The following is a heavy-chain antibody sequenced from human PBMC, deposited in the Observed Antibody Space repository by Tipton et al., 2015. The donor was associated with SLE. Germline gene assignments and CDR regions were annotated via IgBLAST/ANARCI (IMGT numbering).Heavy chain of an antibody. D-gene: IGHD7-27*01. J-gene: IGHJ5*02. CDR2: IYHSGST. Sequence: GLVKPSETLSLTCTVSGGSISSSSYYWGWIRQPPGKGLEWIGSIYHSGSTYYNPSLKSRVTISVDTSKNQFSLKLSSVTAADTAVYYCARDLKGLGTYNWFDPWGQGTLVTVSS. CDR1: GGSISSSSYY. V-gene: IGHV4-39*07. CDR3: ARDLKGLGTYNWFDP.